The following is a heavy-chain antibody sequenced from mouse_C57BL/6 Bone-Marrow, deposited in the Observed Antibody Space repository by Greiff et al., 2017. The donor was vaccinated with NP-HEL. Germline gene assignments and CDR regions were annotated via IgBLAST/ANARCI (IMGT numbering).Heavy chain of an antibody. Sequence: DVMLVESGPGMVKPSQSLSLTCTVTGYSITSGYDWHWIRHFPGNKLEWMGYISYSGSTNYNPSLKSRISITHDTSKNHFFLKLNSVTTEDTATYYCARGDYRAMDYWGQGTSVTVSS. CDR3: ARGDYRAMDY. D-gene: IGHD2-12*01. CDR1: GYSITSGYD. CDR2: ISYSGST. V-gene: IGHV3-1*01. J-gene: IGHJ4*01.